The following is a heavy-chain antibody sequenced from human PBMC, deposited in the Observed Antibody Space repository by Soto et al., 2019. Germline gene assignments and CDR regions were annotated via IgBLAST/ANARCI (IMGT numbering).Heavy chain of an antibody. CDR1: GFTFSNAW. J-gene: IGHJ4*02. V-gene: IGHV3-15*01. CDR3: TTGKTEYNWNYFDY. D-gene: IGHD1-20*01. Sequence: TGGSLRLSCEASGFTFSNAWMSWVRQAPGKGLEWVGRIKSKTDGGTTDYAAPVKGRFTISRDDSKNTLYLQMNSLKTEDTAVYYCTTGKTEYNWNYFDYWGQGTLVTVSS. CDR2: IKSKTDGGTT.